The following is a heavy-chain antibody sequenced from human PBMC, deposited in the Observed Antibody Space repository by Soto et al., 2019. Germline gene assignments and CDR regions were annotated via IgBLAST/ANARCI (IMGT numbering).Heavy chain of an antibody. J-gene: IGHJ4*02. CDR3: AIEAAGFGH. D-gene: IGHD6-13*01. V-gene: IGHV3-73*01. CDR1: GFSFSVSS. CDR2: IRSTASNYAT. Sequence: EVQLVESGGGLVQPGGSMRLSCAASGFSFSVSSMHWVRQASGKGLEWLGRIRSTASNYATTYSESVRGRFIISRDDSQDTMFLQMHSLRTEDTAMYYCAIEAAGFGHWGQGTLVTVSS.